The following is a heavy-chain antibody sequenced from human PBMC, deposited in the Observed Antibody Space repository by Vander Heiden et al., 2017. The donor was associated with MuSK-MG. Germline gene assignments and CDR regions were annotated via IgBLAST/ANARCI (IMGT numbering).Heavy chain of an antibody. CDR3: ARTGSSWPDYYMDV. Sequence: QVQLQQWGAGLLKPSETLSLTCAVYGGSFSGYSWIWIRQPPGKGLEWIGEINHSGSTNYNPSLKSRVTISVDTSKNQFSLKLSSVTAADTAVYYCARTGSSWPDYYMDVWGKGTTVTVSS. V-gene: IGHV4-34*01. J-gene: IGHJ6*03. CDR1: GGSFSGYS. D-gene: IGHD6-13*01. CDR2: INHSGST.